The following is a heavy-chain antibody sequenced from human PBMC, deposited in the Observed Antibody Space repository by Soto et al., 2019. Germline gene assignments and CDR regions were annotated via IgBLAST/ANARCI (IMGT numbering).Heavy chain of an antibody. Sequence: GESLKISCKGSGYSFTSYWIGWVRQMPGKGLEWMGIIYPGDSDTRYSPSFQGQVTISADKSISTAYLQWSSLKASDTAMYYCARRAGGYCSGGSCYGGYYYYGMDVWGQGTTVTVSS. CDR1: GYSFTSYW. J-gene: IGHJ6*02. CDR2: IYPGDSDT. CDR3: ARRAGGYCSGGSCYGGYYYYGMDV. V-gene: IGHV5-51*01. D-gene: IGHD2-15*01.